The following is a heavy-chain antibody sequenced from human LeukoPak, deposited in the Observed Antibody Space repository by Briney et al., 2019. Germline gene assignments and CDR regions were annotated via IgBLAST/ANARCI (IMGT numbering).Heavy chain of an antibody. CDR3: ARGRSYGFDFDS. CDR1: GVSINTCCYY. V-gene: IGHV4-61*01. CDR2: KYYSGST. J-gene: IGHJ4*02. Sequence: SETLSLTCDVSGVSINTCCYYWTWIRQPPGKGLEWIGYKYYSGSTKYNSSLRSRLTISLDTSKNQFSLRLTSVTAADTAVYYCARGRSYGFDFDSWGPGTLVIVSS. D-gene: IGHD5-18*01.